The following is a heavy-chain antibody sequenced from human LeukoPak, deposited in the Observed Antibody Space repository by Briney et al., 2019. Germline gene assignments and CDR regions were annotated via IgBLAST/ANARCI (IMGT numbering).Heavy chain of an antibody. CDR2: IYPGDSDR. D-gene: IGHD3-22*01. J-gene: IGHJ4*02. CDR3: VRHDSGYYSDCSGYQGVDF. Sequence: VESLKISCQASGYTFSDFRIGWVRQRPGKGLEWMGIIYPGDSDRRYSPSFQGQVTISADKSTSTAYLQWSTLKASDTAMYYCVRHDSGYYSDCSGYQGVDFWGQGTLITVSS. CDR1: GYTFSDFR. V-gene: IGHV5-51*01.